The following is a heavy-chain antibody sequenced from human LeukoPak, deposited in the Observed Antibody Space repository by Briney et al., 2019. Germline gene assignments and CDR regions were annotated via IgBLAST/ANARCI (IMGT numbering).Heavy chain of an antibody. D-gene: IGHD3-3*01. CDR1: GYTFTSYG. CDR2: ISAYNGNT. J-gene: IGHJ3*02. CDR3: ARDFPYDYDFWSGYSHDAFDI. Sequence: ASVKVSCKASGYTFTSYGISWVRQAPGQGLEWMGWISAYNGNTNYAQKLQGRVTMTTDTSTSTAYMELRSLRSDDTAVYYCARDFPYDYDFWSGYSHDAFDIWGQGTMANVSS. V-gene: IGHV1-18*01.